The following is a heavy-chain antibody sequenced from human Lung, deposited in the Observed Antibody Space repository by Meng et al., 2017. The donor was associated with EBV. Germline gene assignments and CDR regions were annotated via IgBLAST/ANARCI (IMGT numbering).Heavy chain of an antibody. V-gene: IGHV4-34*02. CDR3: ARGGWSSSWGN. CDR2: INHSGST. J-gene: IGHJ4*02. D-gene: IGHD6-13*01. CDR1: GGSFSGYY. Sequence: QVPLQQLGAGLLKPSESLSLTCGVYGGSFSGYYWSWIRQPPGKGLEWIGEINHSGSTNYNPSLKSRVTISVDTSKNQFSLKLSSVTAADTAVYYCARGGWSSSWGNWGQGTLVTVSS.